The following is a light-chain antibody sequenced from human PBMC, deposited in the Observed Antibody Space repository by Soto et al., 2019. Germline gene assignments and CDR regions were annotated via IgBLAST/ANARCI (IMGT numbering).Light chain of an antibody. V-gene: IGLV2-14*01. Sequence: SALTQPASVSGSPGQSITISCTGTSSDVGGYDYVSWYQQHPGEGPKLMIYDVSNRPSGVSNRFSGSKSGNTASLTISGLQAEDEADYYCSSYTSSSTYVFGSGTKVTVL. CDR3: SSYTSSSTYV. J-gene: IGLJ1*01. CDR1: SSDVGGYDY. CDR2: DVS.